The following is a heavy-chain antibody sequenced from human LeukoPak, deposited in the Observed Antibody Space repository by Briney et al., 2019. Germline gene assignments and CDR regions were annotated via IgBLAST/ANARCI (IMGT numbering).Heavy chain of an antibody. V-gene: IGHV1-2*02. D-gene: IGHD6-13*01. CDR2: INPNNGGT. Sequence: GASVKVSCKASGYTFTVYYIHWLRQAPGQGLKWLGWINPNNGGTLYAQKFQGGVTMTRDTSISAVYMELNRLTADDTAVYYCARGVATAGAKFSDYWGQGTLVTVSS. CDR3: ARGVATAGAKFSDY. J-gene: IGHJ4*02. CDR1: GYTFTVYY.